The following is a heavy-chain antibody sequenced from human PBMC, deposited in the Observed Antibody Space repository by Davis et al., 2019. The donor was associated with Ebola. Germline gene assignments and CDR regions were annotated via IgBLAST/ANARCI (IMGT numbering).Heavy chain of an antibody. CDR2: ISYDGSNK. Sequence: GGSLRLSCAASGFTFSSYSMNWVRQAPGKGLEWVAAISYDGSNKYYADSVKGRFTISRDNSKNTLYLQMNSLRAEDTAVYYCAKVDVGYWGQGTLVTVSS. V-gene: IGHV3-30*18. D-gene: IGHD1-26*01. CDR3: AKVDVGY. CDR1: GFTFSSYS. J-gene: IGHJ4*02.